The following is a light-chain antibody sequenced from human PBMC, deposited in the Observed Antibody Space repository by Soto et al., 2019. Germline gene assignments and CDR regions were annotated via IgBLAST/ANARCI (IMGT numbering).Light chain of an antibody. V-gene: IGKV3D-11*01. J-gene: IGKJ5*01. CDR1: QYISNDY. Sequence: EIVLTQSPGTLSLSPGERATLSCRASQYISNDYLAWYQQKPGQAPRLLIYGASSRATGIPARFSGRGAGADFTLTISSLEPEDFAVYYCQQRSDSITFGQGTRLENK. CDR2: GAS. CDR3: QQRSDSIT.